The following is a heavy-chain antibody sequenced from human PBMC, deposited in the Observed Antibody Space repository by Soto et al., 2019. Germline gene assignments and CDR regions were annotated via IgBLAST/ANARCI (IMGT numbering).Heavy chain of an antibody. V-gene: IGHV3-7*03. CDR2: IRQDGSEK. J-gene: IGHJ4*02. CDR3: ARDRAMDDY. CDR1: GFTFSNFW. Sequence: EVRLVECGGGLVQPGGSLRLSCTTSGFTFSNFWMNWVRQAPGKGLEWVANIRQDGSEKNYVDSVKGRFTISRDNAKNSVYLQMNSLRGEDTAVYYCARDRAMDDYWGQGTLVTVSP. D-gene: IGHD5-18*01.